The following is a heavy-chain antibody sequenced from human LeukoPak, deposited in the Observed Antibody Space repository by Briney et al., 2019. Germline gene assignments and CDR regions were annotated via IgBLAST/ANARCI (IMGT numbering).Heavy chain of an antibody. CDR2: IKKDGSGI. J-gene: IGHJ6*04. CDR3: AGGNAMDV. V-gene: IGHV3-7*03. Sequence: PGGSLRLSCAVSGFPFSSSWMYWVRQAPGKGLEGVANIKKDGSGISYVESVKGRFIISRDNSRNSLYLQMNSLKVEDTAVYFCAGGNAMDVWGKGTAVTVYS. CDR1: GFPFSSSW.